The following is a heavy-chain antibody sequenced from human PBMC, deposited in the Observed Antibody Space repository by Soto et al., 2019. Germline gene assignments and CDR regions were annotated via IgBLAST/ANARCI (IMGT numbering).Heavy chain of an antibody. CDR2: IYYSGST. V-gene: IGHV4-39*01. D-gene: IGHD2-15*01. Sequence: SETLSLTCTVSGGSISSSSYYWGWIRQPPGKGLEWIGSIYYSGSTYYNPSLKSRVTISVDTSKNQFSLKLSSVTAADTAVYYCASRYCSGGSCSTLWDYWGQGTLVTVSS. CDR3: ASRYCSGGSCSTLWDY. CDR1: GGSISSSSYY. J-gene: IGHJ4*02.